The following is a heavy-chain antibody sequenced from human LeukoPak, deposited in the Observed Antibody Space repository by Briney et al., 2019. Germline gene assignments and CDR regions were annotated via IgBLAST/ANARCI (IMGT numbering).Heavy chain of an antibody. CDR3: ARDLSGYDYDDY. V-gene: IGHV1-8*02. Sequence: ASVKVSCKASGYTFTSYGISWVRQAPGQGLEWMGWMNPNSGNTGYAQKFQGRVTMTRNTSISTAYMELSSLRSEDTAVYYCARDLSGYDYDDYWGQGTLVTVSS. D-gene: IGHD5-12*01. J-gene: IGHJ4*02. CDR2: MNPNSGNT. CDR1: GYTFTSYG.